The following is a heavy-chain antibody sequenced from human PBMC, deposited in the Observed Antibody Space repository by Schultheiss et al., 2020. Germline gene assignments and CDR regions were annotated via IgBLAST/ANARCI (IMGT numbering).Heavy chain of an antibody. CDR2: ISWNSVSI. D-gene: IGHD6-25*01. V-gene: IGHV3-9*01. CDR1: GFTFSIYA. CDR3: AKRKQRAFDI. Sequence: GGSLRLSCAASGFTFSIYAMTWVRQAPGKGPEWVSGISWNSVSIVYADSARGRFTISRDNAKKSLYLQMNSLRAEDTALYYCAKRKQRAFDIWGQGTMVTVSS. J-gene: IGHJ3*02.